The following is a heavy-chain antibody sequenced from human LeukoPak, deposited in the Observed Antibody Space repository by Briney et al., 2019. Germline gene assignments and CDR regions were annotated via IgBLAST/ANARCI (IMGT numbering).Heavy chain of an antibody. D-gene: IGHD3-22*01. J-gene: IGHJ4*02. Sequence: SETLSLTCTVSGGSISSGSYYWSWIQQPAGKGLEWIGRIYTSGSTNYNPSLKSRVTISVDTSKNQFSLKLSSVTAADTAVYYCARAIAGYYYDSSGRGYFDYWGQGTLVTVSS. CDR1: GGSISSGSYY. CDR3: ARAIAGYYYDSSGRGYFDY. V-gene: IGHV4-61*02. CDR2: IYTSGST.